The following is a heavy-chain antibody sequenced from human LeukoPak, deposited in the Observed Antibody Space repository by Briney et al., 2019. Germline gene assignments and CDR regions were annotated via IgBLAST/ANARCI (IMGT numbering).Heavy chain of an antibody. CDR2: IKQDGSEK. J-gene: IGHJ4*02. CDR3: ARGAY. CDR1: GFTFSNYW. V-gene: IGHV3-7*01. Sequence: GGSLRLSCAASGFTFSNYWMSWVRQAPGKGLEWVANIKQDGSEKSYVGSVKGRFTISRDNAKNSLYLQMNSLSAEDTAVYYCARGAYWGQGTLVTVSS.